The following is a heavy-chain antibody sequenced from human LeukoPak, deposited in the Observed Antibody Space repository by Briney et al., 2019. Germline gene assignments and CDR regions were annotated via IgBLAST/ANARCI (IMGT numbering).Heavy chain of an antibody. J-gene: IGHJ4*02. CDR1: GYTFTGYY. CDR3: ARGGDDYGDYVDY. Sequence: GASVKVSCKASGYTFTGYYMHWVRQAPGQGLEWMGWINPNSGGTNYAQKFQGRVTMTTDTSTSTAYMELRSLRSDDTAVYYCARGGDDYGDYVDYWGQGTLVTVSS. V-gene: IGHV1-2*02. CDR2: INPNSGGT. D-gene: IGHD4-17*01.